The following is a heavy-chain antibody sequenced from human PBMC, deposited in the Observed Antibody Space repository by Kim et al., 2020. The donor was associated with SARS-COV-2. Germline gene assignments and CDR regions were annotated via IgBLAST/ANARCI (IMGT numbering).Heavy chain of an antibody. V-gene: IGHV3-30*18. CDR1: GFTFSSYG. D-gene: IGHD3-16*01. J-gene: IGHJ4*02. Sequence: GGSLRLSCAASGFTFSSYGMHWVRQAPGKGLEWVAVISYDGSNKYYADSMKGRFTISRDNSKNTLYLQMNSLRAEDTAVYYCAKVGDYGDYFDYWGQGTLVTVSS. CDR2: ISYDGSNK. CDR3: AKVGDYGDYFDY.